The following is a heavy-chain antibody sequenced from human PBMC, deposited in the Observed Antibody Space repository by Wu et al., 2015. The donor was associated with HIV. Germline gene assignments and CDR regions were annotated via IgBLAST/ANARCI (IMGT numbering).Heavy chain of an antibody. CDR2: INPNSGGT. Sequence: QVQVVQSGAEVKKPGASVKVSCKASGYTLTGYYMHWVRQAPGQGLEWMGWINPNSGGTNYAQKFQGRVTMTRDTSISTAYMELSRLRSDDTAVYYCARDRSFGSYTRVRYYFDYWGQGTLVTVLS. J-gene: IGHJ4*02. CDR3: ARDRSFGSYTRVRYYFDY. V-gene: IGHV1-2*02. D-gene: IGHD1-26*01. CDR1: GYTLTGYY.